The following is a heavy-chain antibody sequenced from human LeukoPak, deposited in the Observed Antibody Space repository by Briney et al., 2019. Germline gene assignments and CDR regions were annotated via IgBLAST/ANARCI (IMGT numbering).Heavy chain of an antibody. CDR2: ISYDGSNK. CDR3: AKDPLSMIVVDIPYYFDY. Sequence: GGSLRLSCAASGFTFSNYGMHWVRQAPGKGLEWVAVISYDGSNKYYADSVKGRFTISRDNSRNTMYLQMNSLRAEDTAVYYCAKDPLSMIVVDIPYYFDYWGQGTLVTVSS. D-gene: IGHD3-22*01. V-gene: IGHV3-30*18. J-gene: IGHJ4*02. CDR1: GFTFSNYG.